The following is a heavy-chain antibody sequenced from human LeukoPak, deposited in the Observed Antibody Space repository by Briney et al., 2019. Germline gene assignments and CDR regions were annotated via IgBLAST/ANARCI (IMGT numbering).Heavy chain of an antibody. D-gene: IGHD6-19*01. CDR1: GGSISSGDYY. CDR3: AREAVAGIKTGIDY. CDR2: IYYSGST. Sequence: PSQTLSLTCTVSGGSISSGDYYWSWIRQPPGKGLEWIGYIYYSGSTYYNPSLKSRVTISVDTSKNQFSLKLSSVTAADTAVYYCAREAVAGIKTGIDYWGQGTLVTVSS. V-gene: IGHV4-30-4*01. J-gene: IGHJ4*02.